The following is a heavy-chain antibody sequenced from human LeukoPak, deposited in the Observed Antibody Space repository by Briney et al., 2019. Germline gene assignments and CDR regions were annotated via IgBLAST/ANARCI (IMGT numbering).Heavy chain of an antibody. J-gene: IGHJ3*02. CDR3: ARDGAHIAAAGTHAFDI. CDR2: ISYDGSNK. V-gene: IGHV3-30-3*01. CDR1: GFTFSSYA. Sequence: GGSLRLSCAAPGFTFSSYAMHWVRQAPGKGLEWVAVISYDGSNKYYADSVKGRFTISRDNSKNTLYLQMNSLRAEDTAVYYCARDGAHIAAAGTHAFDIWGQGTMVTVSS. D-gene: IGHD6-13*01.